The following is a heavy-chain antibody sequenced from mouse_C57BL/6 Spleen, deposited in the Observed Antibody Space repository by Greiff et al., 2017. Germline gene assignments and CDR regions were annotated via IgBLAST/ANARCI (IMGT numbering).Heavy chain of an antibody. Sequence: SGPVLVKPGASVKMSCKASGYTFTDYYMNWVKQSHGKSLEWIGVINPYNGGTSYNQKFKGKATLTVDKSSSTAYMELNSLTSEDSAVYYCARRPSTVVAFDYWGQGTTLTVSS. CDR2: INPYNGGT. J-gene: IGHJ2*01. CDR3: ARRPSTVVAFDY. D-gene: IGHD1-1*01. CDR1: GYTFTDYY. V-gene: IGHV1-19*01.